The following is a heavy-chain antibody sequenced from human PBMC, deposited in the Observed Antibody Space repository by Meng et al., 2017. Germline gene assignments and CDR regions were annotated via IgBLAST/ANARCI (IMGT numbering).Heavy chain of an antibody. V-gene: IGHV1-18*01. CDR3: ARVGYCSSTSCHQIDY. Sequence: QVELVRSGAEVEEPGASVKVSSKASGYTFTSYGISWVRQAPGQGLEWMGWISAYNGNTNYAQKLQGRVTMTTDTSTSTAYMELRSLRSDDTAVYYCARVGYCSSTSCHQIDYWGQGTLVTVSS. J-gene: IGHJ4*02. CDR2: ISAYNGNT. CDR1: GYTFTSYG. D-gene: IGHD2-2*01.